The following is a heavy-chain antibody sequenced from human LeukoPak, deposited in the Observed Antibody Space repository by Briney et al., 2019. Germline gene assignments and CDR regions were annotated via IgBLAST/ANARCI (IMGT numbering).Heavy chain of an antibody. D-gene: IGHD6-19*01. Sequence: SETLSLTCTVSGGSISSSSYYWGWIRQPPGKGLEWIGSIYYSGSTYYHPSLKSRVTISVDTSKNQFSLKLSSVTAADTAVYYCARGIAVAGTIDYWGQGTLVTVSS. V-gene: IGHV4-39*07. CDR3: ARGIAVAGTIDY. J-gene: IGHJ4*02. CDR1: GGSISSSSYY. CDR2: IYYSGST.